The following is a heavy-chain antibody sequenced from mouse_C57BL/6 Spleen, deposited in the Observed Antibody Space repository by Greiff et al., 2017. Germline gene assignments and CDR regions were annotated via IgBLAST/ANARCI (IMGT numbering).Heavy chain of an antibody. D-gene: IGHD4-1*01. Sequence: EVKLVESGGGLVKPGGSLKLSCAASGFTFSSYAMSWVRQTPEKRLEWVATISDGGSYTYYPDDVKGRFTISRDHAKNNLYLQMSHLKSEDTAMYYCARDWDGGYWGQGTTLTVSS. V-gene: IGHV5-4*01. CDR1: GFTFSSYA. CDR2: ISDGGSYT. CDR3: ARDWDGGY. J-gene: IGHJ2*01.